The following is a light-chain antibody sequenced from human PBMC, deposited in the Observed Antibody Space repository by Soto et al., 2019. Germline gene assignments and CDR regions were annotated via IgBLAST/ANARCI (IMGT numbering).Light chain of an antibody. Sequence: QSVLTQPPSASGTPGQRVTISCSGSSSNIGSNYVYWYQPLPGTAPKLLIYRNNQRPSGVPDRFSGSKSGTSASLAISGLRSEDEADYYCAAWDDSLSGPVFGVGTKLTVL. V-gene: IGLV1-47*01. J-gene: IGLJ2*01. CDR1: SSNIGSNY. CDR2: RNN. CDR3: AAWDDSLSGPV.